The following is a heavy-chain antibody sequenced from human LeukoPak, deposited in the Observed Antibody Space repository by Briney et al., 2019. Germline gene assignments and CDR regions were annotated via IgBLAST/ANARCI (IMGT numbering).Heavy chain of an antibody. CDR1: GGSISSGGYY. CDR2: IYYSGST. CDR3: ARVGGIVVVPAANAFDI. J-gene: IGHJ3*02. D-gene: IGHD2-2*01. Sequence: SQTLSLTCTVSGGSISSGGYYWSWIRQHPGKGLEWIGYIYYSGSTYYNPSLKRRVTISVDTSKNQFSLKLSSVTAADTAVYYCARVGGIVVVPAANAFDIWGQGTMVTVSS. V-gene: IGHV4-31*03.